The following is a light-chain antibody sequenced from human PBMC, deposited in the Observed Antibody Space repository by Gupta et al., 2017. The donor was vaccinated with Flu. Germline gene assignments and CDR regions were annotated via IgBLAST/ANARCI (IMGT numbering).Light chain of an antibody. Sequence: SSLSASVGDTGTITCRSSQDIRSYLNWSQQTPARATELLTYAVTHLQMGVPSRFSGRRPGTQLTLRVAVRQREDFAAYSCQQNDATASNTFGQAT. V-gene: IGKV1-39*01. J-gene: IGKJ1*01. CDR1: QDIRSY. CDR2: AVT. CDR3: QQNDATASNT.